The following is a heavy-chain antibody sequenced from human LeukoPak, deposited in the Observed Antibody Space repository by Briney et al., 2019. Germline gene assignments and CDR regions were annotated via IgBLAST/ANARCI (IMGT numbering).Heavy chain of an antibody. D-gene: IGHD2-21*01. CDR1: GGSISSYY. CDR3: ARERASSGAWFDP. J-gene: IGHJ5*02. CDR2: IYYSGST. Sequence: SETLSLTCTVSGGSISSYYWSWIRQPPGKGLEWIGYIYYSGSTNYNASLKSRLTTSIDTSKNQFSLKLSSVTAADTAVYYCARERASSGAWFDPWGQGILVTVSS. V-gene: IGHV4-59*01.